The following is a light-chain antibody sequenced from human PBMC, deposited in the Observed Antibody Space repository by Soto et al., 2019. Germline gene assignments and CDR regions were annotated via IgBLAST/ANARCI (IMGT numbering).Light chain of an antibody. CDR1: QSISNH. CDR2: AAS. V-gene: IGKV1-39*01. CDR3: QQSYSSPPT. Sequence: DRVIITCRASQSISNHLNWYQQKPRKAPKLLIFAASSLQSGVPSRFSGSRSGPDFTLTISSLQPEDFATYYCQQSYSSPPTFGQGTKVDIK. J-gene: IGKJ1*01.